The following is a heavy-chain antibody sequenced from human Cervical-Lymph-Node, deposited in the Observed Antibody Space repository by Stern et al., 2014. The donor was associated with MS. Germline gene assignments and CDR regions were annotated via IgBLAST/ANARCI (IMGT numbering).Heavy chain of an antibody. CDR1: GFPVGASY. J-gene: IGHJ4*02. V-gene: IGHV3-66*01. CDR2: IHTVGTT. Sequence: VQLVESGEGLVQPGGSLRLSCEASGFPVGASYMNWVRQAPGKGLEWVSRIHTVGTTHYADSVKGRFTISRANAKNALYLQMDRLTVEDTAVYYCAREIAGRRFEDWGRGTLVAVSP. D-gene: IGHD6-6*01. CDR3: AREIAGRRFED.